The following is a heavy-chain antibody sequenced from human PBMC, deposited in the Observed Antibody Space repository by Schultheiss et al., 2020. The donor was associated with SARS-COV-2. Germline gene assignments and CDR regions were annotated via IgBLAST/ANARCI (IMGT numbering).Heavy chain of an antibody. J-gene: IGHJ4*02. CDR3: TTDIIPYYDYIWGSYHHYFDY. CDR1: GFTFSDYY. V-gene: IGHV3-15*01. Sequence: GGSLRLSCAASGFTFSDYYMSWVRQAPGKGLEWVSFIRNKANGGTTDYAAPVKGRFTISRDDSKNTLYLQMNSLKTEDTAVYYCTTDIIPYYDYIWGSYHHYFDYWGQGTLVTVSS. CDR2: IRNKANGGTT. D-gene: IGHD3-16*02.